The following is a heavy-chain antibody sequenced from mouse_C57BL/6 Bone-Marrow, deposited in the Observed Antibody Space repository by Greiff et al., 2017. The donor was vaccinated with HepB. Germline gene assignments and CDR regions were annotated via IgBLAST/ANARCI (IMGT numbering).Heavy chain of an antibody. J-gene: IGHJ1*03. CDR1: GFSFNTYA. Sequence: EVKLEESGGGLVQPKGSLKLSCAASGFSFNTYAMNWVRQAPGKGLEWVARIRSKSNNYATYYADSVKDRFTISRDDSESMLYLQMNNLKTEDTAMYYCVRHDSNYVVGFDVWGTGTTVTVSS. D-gene: IGHD2-5*01. CDR3: VRHDSNYVVGFDV. V-gene: IGHV10-1*01. CDR2: IRSKSNNYAT.